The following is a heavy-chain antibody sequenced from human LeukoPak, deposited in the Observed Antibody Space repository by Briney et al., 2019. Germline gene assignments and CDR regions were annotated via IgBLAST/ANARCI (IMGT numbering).Heavy chain of an antibody. CDR2: ISGSGGGT. J-gene: IGHJ1*01. D-gene: IGHD3-16*02. CDR1: GFTFSSYA. V-gene: IGHV3-23*01. CDR3: AKVQDYVWGSYRSSQEYFQH. Sequence: GGSLRLSCAASGFTFSSYAMTWVRQAPGKGLEWVPTISGSGGGTYYADSVKGRFTISRDNSKNTLYLQMNNLRAEDTAVYYCAKVQDYVWGSYRSSQEYFQHWGQGTLVTVSS.